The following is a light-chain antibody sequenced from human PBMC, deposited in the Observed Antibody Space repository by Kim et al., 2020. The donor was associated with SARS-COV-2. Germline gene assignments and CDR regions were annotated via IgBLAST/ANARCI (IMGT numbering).Light chain of an antibody. V-gene: IGLV2-14*03. CDR2: DVS. Sequence: QSALTQPASVSGSPGQSITISCIGTSSDIGGYNYVSWYQQHAGKAPNLIIYDVSKGPSGVSSRFSGSKSGTTASLTSCGLQTEDEADYCCSSDRDGKTWIFGGGTKVTVL. CDR3: SSDRDGKTWI. J-gene: IGLJ3*02. CDR1: SSDIGGYNY.